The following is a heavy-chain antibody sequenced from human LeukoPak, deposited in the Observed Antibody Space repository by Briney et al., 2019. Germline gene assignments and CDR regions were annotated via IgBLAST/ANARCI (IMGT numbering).Heavy chain of an antibody. Sequence: GGSLRLSCAASGFTFSSYAMSWVRQAPGKGLEWVSAISGSGGSTYYADSVKGRFTISRDNSKNTLCLQMNSLRAEDTAVYYCAKDYTIFGVPTGGAWFDPWGQGTLVTVSS. D-gene: IGHD3-3*01. J-gene: IGHJ5*02. CDR1: GFTFSSYA. CDR3: AKDYTIFGVPTGGAWFDP. CDR2: ISGSGGST. V-gene: IGHV3-23*01.